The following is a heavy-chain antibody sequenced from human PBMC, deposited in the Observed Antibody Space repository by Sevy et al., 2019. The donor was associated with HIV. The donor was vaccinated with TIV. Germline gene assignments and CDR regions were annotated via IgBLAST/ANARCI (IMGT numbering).Heavy chain of an antibody. CDR3: ARESVRYDRTDY. CDR2: IYYSGRT. CDR1: GGSVSSGSYY. V-gene: IGHV4-61*01. Sequence: SQTLSLTCTVSGGSVSSGSYYWSWIRQPPGKGLEWIGYIYYSGRTNYNPSLKSRVTISVDTSKNQFSLKLSSVTAADTAMYYCARESVRYDRTDYWGQGTLVTVSS. D-gene: IGHD3-3*01. J-gene: IGHJ4*02.